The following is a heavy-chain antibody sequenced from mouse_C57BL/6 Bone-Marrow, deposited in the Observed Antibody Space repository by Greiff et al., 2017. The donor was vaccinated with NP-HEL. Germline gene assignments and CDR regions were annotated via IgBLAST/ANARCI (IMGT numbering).Heavy chain of an antibody. J-gene: IGHJ4*01. V-gene: IGHV5-4*03. D-gene: IGHD2-5*01. CDR2: ISDGGSYT. Sequence: EVKVEESGGGLVKPGGSLKLSCAASGFTFSSYAMSWVRQTPEKRLEWVATISDGGSYTYYPDNVKGRFTISRDNAKNNLYLQMSHLKSEDTAMYYCARAAYSNYPYAMDYWGQGTSVTVSS. CDR1: GFTFSSYA. CDR3: ARAAYSNYPYAMDY.